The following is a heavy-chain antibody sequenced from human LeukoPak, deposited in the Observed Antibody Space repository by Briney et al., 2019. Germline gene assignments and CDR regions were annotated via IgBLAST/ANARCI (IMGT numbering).Heavy chain of an antibody. CDR3: ARGYKYYYDSSGSLIDY. J-gene: IGHJ4*02. D-gene: IGHD3-22*01. CDR2: ISAYNGNT. V-gene: IGHV1-18*01. Sequence: ASVKVSCKASGGTFSSYAISWVRQAPGQGLEWMGWISAYNGNTNYAQKLQGRVTMTTDTSTSTAYMELRSLRSDDTAVYYCARGYKYYYDSSGSLIDYWGQGTLVTVSS. CDR1: GGTFSSYA.